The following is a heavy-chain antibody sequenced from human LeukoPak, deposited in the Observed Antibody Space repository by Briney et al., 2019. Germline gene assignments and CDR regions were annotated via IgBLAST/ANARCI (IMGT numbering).Heavy chain of an antibody. CDR1: GYNFAGYL. D-gene: IGHD2-2*01. CDR3: ARGRYCTGSSCSHFDY. J-gene: IGHJ4*02. Sequence: GESLKISSRGSGYNFAGYLITWVRQMPGKGLEWMGIIYPGDSDTRYSPSFQGQVTISADKSFSTASLQWSSLKASDTAMYYCARGRYCTGSSCSHFDYWGQGTLVTVSS. V-gene: IGHV5-51*01. CDR2: IYPGDSDT.